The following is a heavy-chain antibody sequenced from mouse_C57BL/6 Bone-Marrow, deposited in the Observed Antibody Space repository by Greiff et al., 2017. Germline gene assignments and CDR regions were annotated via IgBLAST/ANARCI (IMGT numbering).Heavy chain of an antibody. CDR2: IDPSDSYT. J-gene: IGHJ2*01. CDR3: ARYGYDEFDY. D-gene: IGHD2-2*01. V-gene: IGHV1-69*01. CDR1: GYTFTSYW. Sequence: VQLQQPGAELVMPGASVKLSCKASGYTFTSYWMHWVKQRPGQGLEWIGEIDPSDSYTNYNQKLKGKSTLTVDKSSSTAYMQLSSLTSEDSAVYYCARYGYDEFDYWGQGTTLTVSS.